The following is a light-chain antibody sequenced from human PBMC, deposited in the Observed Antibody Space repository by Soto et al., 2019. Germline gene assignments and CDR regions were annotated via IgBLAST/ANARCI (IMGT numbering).Light chain of an antibody. CDR2: EVS. V-gene: IGLV2-14*01. J-gene: IGLJ1*01. CDR1: SSDVGGYNY. Sequence: QSALTQPASGSGSPGQSITISCTGTSSDVGGYNYVSWYQQHPGKAPQLMIYEVSNRPSGVSNRFSGSKSGNTASLTISGLQAEDEADYYCSSYTSSSTVYVFGTGTKVTVL. CDR3: SSYTSSSTVYV.